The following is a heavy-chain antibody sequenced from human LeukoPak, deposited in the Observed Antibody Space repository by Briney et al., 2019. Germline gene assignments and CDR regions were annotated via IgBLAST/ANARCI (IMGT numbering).Heavy chain of an antibody. J-gene: IGHJ6*02. V-gene: IGHV3-21*01. Sequence: GGSLRLSCAASGFTFSSYSMNWVRQAPGKGLEWVSSISSSSSYIYYADSVKGRFTISRDNAKNSLYLQMNSLRAEDTAVYYCARGLIMITFGARYGMDVWGRGTTVTVSS. CDR2: ISSSSSYI. CDR3: ARGLIMITFGARYGMDV. CDR1: GFTFSSYS. D-gene: IGHD3-16*01.